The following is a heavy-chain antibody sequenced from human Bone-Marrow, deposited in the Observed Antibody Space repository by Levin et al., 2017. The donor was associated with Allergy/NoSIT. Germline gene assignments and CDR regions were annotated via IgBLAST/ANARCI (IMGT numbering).Heavy chain of an antibody. J-gene: IGHJ2*01. Sequence: QAGGSLRLSCAASGFTFSSYAMNWVRQAPGKGLEWVSGVTGSGGGTYFADSVKGRFTISRDNSKNTLYLQLNSLRAEDTAVYYCAKAVTNYWYFDLWGRGTLVTVSS. CDR2: VTGSGGGT. CDR3: AKAVTNYWYFDL. V-gene: IGHV3-23*01. CDR1: GFTFSSYA. D-gene: IGHD4-17*01.